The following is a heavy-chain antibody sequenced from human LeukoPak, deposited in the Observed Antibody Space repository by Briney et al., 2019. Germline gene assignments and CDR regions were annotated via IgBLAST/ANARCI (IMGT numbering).Heavy chain of an antibody. V-gene: IGHV1-2*02. CDR3: ARSGYYYGLDV. Sequence: ASVKVSCKASGYTFIGCYMHWVRQAPGQGLEWMGWINFNSSGTNYAQKFQGRVTMTRDTSISTAYMELSRLRSDDTAVYHCARSGYYYGLDVWGQGTTVTVSS. D-gene: IGHD6-13*01. CDR1: GYTFIGCY. J-gene: IGHJ6*02. CDR2: INFNSSGT.